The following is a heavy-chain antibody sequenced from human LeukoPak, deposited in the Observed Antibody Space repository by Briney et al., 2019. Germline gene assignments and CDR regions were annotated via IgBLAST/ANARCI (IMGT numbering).Heavy chain of an antibody. V-gene: IGHV1-8*01. D-gene: IGHD2-15*01. CDR2: MNPNSGNT. CDR3: ARGRYCSGGSCSYMDV. CDR1: GYTFTSYD. Sequence: ASVKVSCKASGYTFTSYDINWVRQATGQGLEWMGWMNPNSGNTGYAQKFQGRVTMTRNTSISTAYMELSSLRSEGTAVYYCARGRYCSGGSCSYMDVWGKGTTVTVSS. J-gene: IGHJ6*03.